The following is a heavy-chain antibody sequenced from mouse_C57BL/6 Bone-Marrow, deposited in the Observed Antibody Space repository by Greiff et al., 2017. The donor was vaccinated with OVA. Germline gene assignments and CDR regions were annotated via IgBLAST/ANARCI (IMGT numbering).Heavy chain of an antibody. CDR3: ARGGLLRYPAWFAY. V-gene: IGHV1-75*01. D-gene: IGHD1-1*01. CDR2: IFPGSGST. J-gene: IGHJ3*01. CDR1: GYTFTDYY. Sequence: QVQLQQSGPELVKPGASVKISCKASGYTFTDYYINWVKQRPGQGLEWIGWIFPGSGSTYYNEKFKGKATLTADKSSSTAYVLLSSLTSEDSAVYVCARGGLLRYPAWFAYWGQGTLVTVSA.